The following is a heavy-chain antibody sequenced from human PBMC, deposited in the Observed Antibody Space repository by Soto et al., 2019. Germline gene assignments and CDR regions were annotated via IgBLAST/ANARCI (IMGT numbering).Heavy chain of an antibody. V-gene: IGHV3-21*01. Sequence: GASRTPARAPSALTPSSYSMNWDGPVPMRVLGWVQTISSSSSYIYYAESVKGRFTISTDNAKNSLYLQMNSLRAEDTAVYYCARDGPVAKIFIVDSKYCLDVWGQGSTVTVSS. CDR1: ALTPSSYS. CDR3: ARDGPVAKIFIVDSKYCLDV. CDR2: ISSSSSYI. D-gene: IGHD5-12*01. J-gene: IGHJ6*02.